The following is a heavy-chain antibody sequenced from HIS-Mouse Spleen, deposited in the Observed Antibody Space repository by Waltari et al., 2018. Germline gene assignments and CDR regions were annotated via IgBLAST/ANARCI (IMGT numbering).Heavy chain of an antibody. Sequence: QVQLQQWGAGLLKPSETLSLTCAVYGGSFMGYYWSWIRQPPGKGLEWIGEINHSGSTNYHPSLTSRVTISVDTSKNQFSLKLSSVTAADTAVYYCARGLGIRYFDLWGRGTLVTVSS. V-gene: IGHV4-34*01. CDR2: INHSGST. CDR3: ARGLGIRYFDL. J-gene: IGHJ2*01. CDR1: GGSFMGYY. D-gene: IGHD7-27*01.